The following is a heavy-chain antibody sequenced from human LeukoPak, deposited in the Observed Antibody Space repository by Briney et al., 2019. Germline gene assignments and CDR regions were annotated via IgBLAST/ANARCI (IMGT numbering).Heavy chain of an antibody. CDR2: INSDGSSR. V-gene: IGHV3-74*01. D-gene: IGHD6-13*01. Sequence: HTGGSLRLSCAASGFTFSNYWMHWVRQAPGKGLVWVSRINSDGSSRNYADSVTGRFTISRDNAKNTLYLQMNSLRAEDTAVYYRASASSHRIAAGGDYWGQGTLVTVSS. CDR3: ASASSHRIAAGGDY. CDR1: GFTFSNYW. J-gene: IGHJ4*02.